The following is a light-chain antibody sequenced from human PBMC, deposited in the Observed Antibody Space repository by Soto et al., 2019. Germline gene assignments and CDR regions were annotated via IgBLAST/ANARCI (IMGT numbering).Light chain of an antibody. CDR3: QEYIQWPPGM. J-gene: IGKJ1*01. CDR2: DTS. Sequence: DIVVTQSPATLSASPGERVTLSCRASQFVSSRLAWYQQRPSQVHRLLIYDTSTRAPGISARFSGSGSGTEFTLAISSLQSEDFAVYYCQEYIQWPPGMFGPGTTVDIK. V-gene: IGKV3-15*01. CDR1: QFVSSR.